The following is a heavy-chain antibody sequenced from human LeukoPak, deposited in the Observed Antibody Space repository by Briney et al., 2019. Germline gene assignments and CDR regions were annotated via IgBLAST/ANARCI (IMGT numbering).Heavy chain of an antibody. CDR2: INHSRST. J-gene: IGHJ6*02. Sequence: SETLSLTCAVYGGSFSGYYWSWIRQPPGKGLEWIGEINHSRSTNYNPSLKSRVTISVDTSTNQFSLKLSSVTAADTAVYYCARATFYGEAYYYYYGMDVWGQGTTVTVSS. D-gene: IGHD4-17*01. CDR1: GGSFSGYY. V-gene: IGHV4-34*01. CDR3: ARATFYGEAYYYYYGMDV.